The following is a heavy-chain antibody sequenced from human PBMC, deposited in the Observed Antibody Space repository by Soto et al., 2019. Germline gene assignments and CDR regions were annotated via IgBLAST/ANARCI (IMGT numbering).Heavy chain of an antibody. J-gene: IGHJ3*02. CDR1: GYTFTSYG. V-gene: IGHV1-3*01. CDR2: INAGNGNT. D-gene: IGHD2-15*01. CDR3: ARDKWFCSGGSCYERDAFAI. Sequence: ASVKVSCKASGYTFTSYGISWVRQTPGQGLEWMGWINAGNGNTKYSQKFQGRVTITRDTSAITAYMELSSLRSEDTAVYYCARDKWFCSGGSCYERDAFAIWGQGTMVTVSS.